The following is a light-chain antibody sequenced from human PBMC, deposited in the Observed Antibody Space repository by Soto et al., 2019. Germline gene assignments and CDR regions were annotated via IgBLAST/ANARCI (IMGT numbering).Light chain of an antibody. J-gene: IGKJ4*01. CDR1: QSVRSN. V-gene: IGKV3D-15*01. CDR3: HQSNHWPRS. Sequence: EIVMTQSPATLSVSPGDRATLSCRANQSVRSNLAWYQQRPGQAPRLLIYGASTRATGIPARFSGSQSGTEFTLTICSLLTDDFAGYSWHQSNHWPRSFARGTKVDIK. CDR2: GAS.